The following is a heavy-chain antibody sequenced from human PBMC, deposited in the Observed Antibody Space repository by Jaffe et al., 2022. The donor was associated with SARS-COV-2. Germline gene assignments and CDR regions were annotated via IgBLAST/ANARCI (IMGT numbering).Heavy chain of an antibody. CDR2: FSGSGSST. CDR1: GFTFSSYA. CDR3: VKSLVGETTTFDL. V-gene: IGHV3-23*01. D-gene: IGHD1-26*01. Sequence: EVQLLQSGGGLVQPGGSLRLSCAASGFTFSSYAMSWVRQAPGKGLEWVSTFSGSGSSTYYADSVKGRFTVSRDNSKNTLCLQMNSLRAEDTAVYYCVKSLVGETTTFDLWGQGTMVTVSS. J-gene: IGHJ3*01.